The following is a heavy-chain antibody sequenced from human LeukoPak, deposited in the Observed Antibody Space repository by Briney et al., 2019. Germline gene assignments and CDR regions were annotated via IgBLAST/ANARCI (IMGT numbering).Heavy chain of an antibody. J-gene: IGHJ3*02. D-gene: IGHD6-19*01. CDR3: ARVIAVAGTPDAFDI. V-gene: IGHV3-66*01. Sequence: GGSLRLSCAASGFTVSSNYMSWVRQAPGKGLEWVSVIYSGGSTYYADSVKGRFTISRDNSKNTLYLQMNSLRAEDKAGYYCARVIAVAGTPDAFDIWGQGTMVTVSS. CDR2: IYSGGST. CDR1: GFTVSSNY.